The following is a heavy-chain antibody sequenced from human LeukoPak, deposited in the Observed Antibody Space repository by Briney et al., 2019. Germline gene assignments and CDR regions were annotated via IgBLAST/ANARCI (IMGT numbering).Heavy chain of an antibody. CDR2: IYYSGST. CDR3: ARVGYYYDSSGSLNAFDI. V-gene: IGHV4-31*03. CDR1: GGSISSGGYY. D-gene: IGHD3-22*01. Sequence: SETLSLTCTVSGGSISSGGYYWSWIRQHPGKGLEWIGYIYYSGSTYYNPSLKSRVTISVDTSKNQFSLKLSSVTAADTAVYYFARVGYYYDSSGSLNAFDIWGQGKMVTVSS. J-gene: IGHJ3*02.